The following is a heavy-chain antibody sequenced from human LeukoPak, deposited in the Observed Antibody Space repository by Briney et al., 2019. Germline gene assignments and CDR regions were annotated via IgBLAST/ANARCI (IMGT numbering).Heavy chain of an antibody. CDR2: IIPIFGTA. CDR3: ARDVQLGYSSSLDDY. D-gene: IGHD6-13*01. V-gene: IGHV1-69*13. Sequence: GASVKVSCKASGGTFISYAISWVRQAPGQGLEWMGGIIPIFGTANYAQKFQGRVTITADESTSTAYMELSSLRSDDTAVYYCARDVQLGYSSSLDDYWGQGTLVTVSS. CDR1: GGTFISYA. J-gene: IGHJ4*02.